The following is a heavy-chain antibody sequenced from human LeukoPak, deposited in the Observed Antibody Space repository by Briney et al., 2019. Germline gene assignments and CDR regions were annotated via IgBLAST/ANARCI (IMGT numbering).Heavy chain of an antibody. CDR1: GVSLTTSAVA. CDR2: IYWDDDK. Sequence: ESGPTLVKPTQPLTLTCTLSGVSLTTSAVAVGWIRHPPGKALEWLTLIYWDDDKRHSPSLKSRLTVTKDTPKNQVVLTVTNMDPADTATYYCAYKAPTGWYQAWGQGTLVTVSS. CDR3: AYKAPTGWYQA. V-gene: IGHV2-5*02. D-gene: IGHD6-19*01. J-gene: IGHJ4*02.